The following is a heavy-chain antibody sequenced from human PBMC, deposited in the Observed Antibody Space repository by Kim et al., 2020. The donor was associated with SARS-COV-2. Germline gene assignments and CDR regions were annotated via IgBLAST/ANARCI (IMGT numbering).Heavy chain of an antibody. CDR3: ARLGYNWNDGVDY. CDR2: IYYSGST. V-gene: IGHV4-39*07. CDR1: GGSISSSSYY. Sequence: SETLSLTCTVSGGSISSSSYYWGWIRQPPGKGLEWIGSIYYSGSTYYNPSLKSRVTISVDTSKNQFSLKLSSVTAADTAVYYCARLGYNWNDGVDYWGQGTLVTVSS. D-gene: IGHD1-1*01. J-gene: IGHJ4*02.